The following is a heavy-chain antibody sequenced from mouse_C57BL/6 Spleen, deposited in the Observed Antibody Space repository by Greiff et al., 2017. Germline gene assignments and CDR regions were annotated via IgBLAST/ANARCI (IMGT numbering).Heavy chain of an antibody. Sequence: ESGPGLVKPSQSLSLTCSVTGYSITSGYYWNWIRQFPGNKLEWMGYISYDGSNNYNPSLKNRISITRDTSKNQFFLKLNSVTTEDTATYYCARDMGYGSSYEDYWGQGTTLTVSS. CDR1: GYSITSGYY. D-gene: IGHD1-1*01. J-gene: IGHJ2*01. CDR3: ARDMGYGSSYEDY. CDR2: ISYDGSN. V-gene: IGHV3-6*01.